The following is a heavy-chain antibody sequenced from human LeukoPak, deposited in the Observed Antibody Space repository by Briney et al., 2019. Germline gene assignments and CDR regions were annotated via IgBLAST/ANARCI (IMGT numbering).Heavy chain of an antibody. CDR1: GFTFTNAW. D-gene: IGHD4-17*01. CDR3: TTGRGDYLFDY. V-gene: IGHV3-15*01. J-gene: IGHJ4*02. Sequence: LGGSLGLSCAASGFTFTNAWMSWVRQAPGKGLEWVGRIKSKTDGGTIDYAAPVKGRFTISRDDSKNTLYLQMNSLKTEDTAVYYCTTGRGDYLFDYWGQGTLVTVSS. CDR2: IKSKTDGGTI.